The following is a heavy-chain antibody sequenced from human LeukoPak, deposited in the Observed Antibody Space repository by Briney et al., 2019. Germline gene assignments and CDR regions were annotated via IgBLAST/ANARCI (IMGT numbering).Heavy chain of an antibody. Sequence: GASVKVSCKASGYTFTSYGISWVRQAPGQGLEWMGWISAYNGNTNYAQKLQGRVTMTTDTSTSTAYMELRSLRSDDTAVYYCARDLFGYSYGSNAFDIWGQGTMVTVSS. J-gene: IGHJ3*02. CDR3: ARDLFGYSYGSNAFDI. D-gene: IGHD5-18*01. V-gene: IGHV1-18*01. CDR2: ISAYNGNT. CDR1: GYTFTSYG.